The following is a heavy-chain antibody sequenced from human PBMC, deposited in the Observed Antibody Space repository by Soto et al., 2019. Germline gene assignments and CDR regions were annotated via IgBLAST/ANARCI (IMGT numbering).Heavy chain of an antibody. CDR2: LIPIFGTA. CDR3: ARADEILTGHNYYYYGMDV. J-gene: IGHJ6*02. V-gene: IGHV1-69*01. Sequence: QVQLVQSGAEVKKPGSSVKVSCKASGGTFSSYAISWVRHAPGQGLEWTGVLIPIFGTANYAQKFQGRVTITENESTSSAYLELSRLRSQDTAVYYCARADEILTGHNYYYYGMDVWGQGITVTVSS. CDR1: GGTFSSYA.